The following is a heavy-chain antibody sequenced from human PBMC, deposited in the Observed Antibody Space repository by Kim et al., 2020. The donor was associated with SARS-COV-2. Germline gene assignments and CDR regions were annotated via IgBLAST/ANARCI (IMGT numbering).Heavy chain of an antibody. CDR2: ISDNGGFK. V-gene: IGHV3-23*01. J-gene: IGHJ4*02. CDR1: GFSFTTHA. CDR3: AKAPGWGCDTGHHFDS. D-gene: IGHD3-16*01. Sequence: GGSLRLSCAASGFSFTTHAMSWVRQAPGKGLEWVSCISDNGGFKYCADSVKGRFTISRDNFKNTVYLQMNSLRTEDTAVYFCAKAPGWGCDTGHHFDSWGQGTLLTVSS.